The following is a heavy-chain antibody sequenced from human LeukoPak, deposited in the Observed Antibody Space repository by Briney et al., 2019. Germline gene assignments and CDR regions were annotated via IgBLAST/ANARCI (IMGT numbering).Heavy chain of an antibody. CDR1: GGTFSSYA. J-gene: IGHJ4*02. CDR3: ARSSSSWYYFDY. V-gene: IGHV1-69*01. CDR2: IIPIFGTA. D-gene: IGHD6-13*01. Sequence: TSGKVSCKASGGTFSSYAISWVRQAPGQGLEWMGGIIPIFGTANYAQKFQGRVTITADESTSTAYMELSSLRSEDTAVYYCARSSSSWYYFDYWGQGTLVTVSS.